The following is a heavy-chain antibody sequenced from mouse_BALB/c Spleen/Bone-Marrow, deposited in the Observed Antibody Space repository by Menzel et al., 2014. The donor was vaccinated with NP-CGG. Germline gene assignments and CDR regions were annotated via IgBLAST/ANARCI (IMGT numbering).Heavy chain of an antibody. CDR3: ARWLPLAY. D-gene: IGHD2-2*01. V-gene: IGHV14-3*02. CDR1: GFNIKDTY. CDR2: IDPANGNT. J-gene: IGHJ3*01. Sequence: EVNVVESGAELVKPGASVKLSCTASGFNIKDTYMHWVKQRPEQGLEWIGRIDPANGNTKYDPKFQGKATITADTSSNTAYLQLSSLTSEDTAVYYCARWLPLAYWGQETLVTVSA.